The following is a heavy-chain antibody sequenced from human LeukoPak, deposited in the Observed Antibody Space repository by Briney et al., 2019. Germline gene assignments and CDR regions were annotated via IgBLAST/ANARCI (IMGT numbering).Heavy chain of an antibody. CDR1: GGSFSGYY. D-gene: IGHD3-3*01. V-gene: IGHV4-34*01. CDR2: INHSGST. CDR3: ARGNVGGGYYYYFDY. J-gene: IGHJ4*02. Sequence: SETLSLTCAVYGGSFSGYYWSWIRQPPGKGLEWIGEINHSGSTNYNPSLKSRVTISVDTSKNQFSLKLSSVTAADTAVYYRARGNVGGGYYYYFDYWGQGTLVTVSS.